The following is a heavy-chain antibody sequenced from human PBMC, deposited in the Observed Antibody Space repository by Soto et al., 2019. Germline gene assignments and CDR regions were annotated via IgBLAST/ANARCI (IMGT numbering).Heavy chain of an antibody. J-gene: IGHJ4*02. D-gene: IGHD1-20*01. Sequence: GGSQILSCGSSGFNFGSYSMILIRQAPGKGLEWVSAISGSGGSTYYADSVKGRFTISRDNSKNTLYLQMNSLRAEDTAVYYCAKHLLDYNWNVAYRGQGTLVTVSS. CDR3: AKHLLDYNWNVAY. CDR2: ISGSGGST. V-gene: IGHV3-23*01. CDR1: GFNFGSYS.